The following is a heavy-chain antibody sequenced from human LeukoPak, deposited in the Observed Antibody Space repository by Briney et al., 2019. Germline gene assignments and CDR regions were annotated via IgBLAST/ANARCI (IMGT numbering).Heavy chain of an antibody. J-gene: IGHJ5*02. CDR3: ARHMELLNWFDL. Sequence: SETLSLTCTVSGGSMRSYYWSWIRQPPGKGLEWIGNMYYSGSTNYNPSLKSRVTISVDTSKNQFSLKLSSVTAADTAVYYCARHMELLNWFDLWGQGTLVTVSS. V-gene: IGHV4-59*08. CDR1: GGSMRSYY. D-gene: IGHD1-26*01. CDR2: MYYSGST.